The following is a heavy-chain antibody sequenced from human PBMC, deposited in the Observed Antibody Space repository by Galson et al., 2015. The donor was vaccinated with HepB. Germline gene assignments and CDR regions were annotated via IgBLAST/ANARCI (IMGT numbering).Heavy chain of an antibody. CDR2: ISYDGSNK. CDR1: GFTFSSYG. CDR3: AKEVNYGGHLPTDY. V-gene: IGHV3-30*18. J-gene: IGHJ4*02. Sequence: SLRLSCAASGFTFSSYGMHWVRQAPGKGLEWVAVISYDGSNKYYADSVKGRFTISGDNSKNTLYLHMNSLRAEDTAVFYCAKEVNYGGHLPTDYWGQGTLVTVSS. D-gene: IGHD4-23*01.